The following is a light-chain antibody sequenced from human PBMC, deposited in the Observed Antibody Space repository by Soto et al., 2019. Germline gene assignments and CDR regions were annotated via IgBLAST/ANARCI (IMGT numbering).Light chain of an antibody. CDR2: RAS. CDR3: QQYNFYTWT. J-gene: IGKJ1*01. Sequence: DIQMTQYPSTLSASMGDRVTITCRASQDIDIWLAWYQQKPGKAPKFLISRASILESGVPSRFSGSGSGTDFTLNIRSLQPDDCATYYCQQYNFYTWTFGQGTKVEIK. V-gene: IGKV1-5*03. CDR1: QDIDIW.